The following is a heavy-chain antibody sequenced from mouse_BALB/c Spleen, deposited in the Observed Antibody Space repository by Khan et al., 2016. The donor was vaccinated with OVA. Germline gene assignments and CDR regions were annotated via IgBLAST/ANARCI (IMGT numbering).Heavy chain of an antibody. D-gene: IGHD1-1*01. CDR1: GYTFTSYW. CDR2: INPSTGYT. V-gene: IGHV1-7*01. Sequence: QIQLVQSGAELAKPGASVKMSCKASGYTFTSYWMHWVKQRPGQGLEWIGYINPSTGYTEYNQKFKDKATLTADKSSSTAYMQLSSLTSEDSAVYYCASSYYYGSSYYAMDYWGQGTSVTVSS. J-gene: IGHJ4*01. CDR3: ASSYYYGSSYYAMDY.